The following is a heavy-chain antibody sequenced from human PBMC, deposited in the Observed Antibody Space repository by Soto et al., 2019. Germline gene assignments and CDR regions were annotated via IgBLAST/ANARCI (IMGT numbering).Heavy chain of an antibody. D-gene: IGHD2-21*02. Sequence: GGSLRLSCAASGFTFSSYSMNWVRQAPGKGLEWVSYISSSSSTIYYADSVKGRFTISRDNAKNSLYLQMNSLRDEDTAAYYCARDFCGGDCYYGIYYYYGMDVWGQGTTVTVSS. CDR1: GFTFSSYS. CDR3: ARDFCGGDCYYGIYYYYGMDV. CDR2: ISSSSSTI. V-gene: IGHV3-48*02. J-gene: IGHJ6*02.